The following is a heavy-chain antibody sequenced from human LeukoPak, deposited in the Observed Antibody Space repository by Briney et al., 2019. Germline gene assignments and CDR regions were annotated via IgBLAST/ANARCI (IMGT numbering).Heavy chain of an antibody. CDR2: IYSGGST. V-gene: IGHV3-53*01. J-gene: IGHJ4*02. CDR3: AREVGYDSSGYLDY. Sequence: GGSLRLSCAASGFTVSSNYMSWVRQAPGKGLEWVSVIYSGGSTYYADSVKGRFTISRDNSKNTLYLQMNSLRAEDTAVYYCAREVGYDSSGYLDYWGQGTLVTASS. D-gene: IGHD3-22*01. CDR1: GFTVSSNY.